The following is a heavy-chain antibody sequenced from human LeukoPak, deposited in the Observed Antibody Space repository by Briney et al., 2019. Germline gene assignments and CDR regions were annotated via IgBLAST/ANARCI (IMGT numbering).Heavy chain of an antibody. J-gene: IGHJ4*02. D-gene: IGHD5-24*01. CDR1: GGSISSYY. V-gene: IGHV4-59*08. CDR2: IYYSGST. CDR3: ARRRDGYNFGSFYFDY. Sequence: SETLSLTCTVSGGSISSYYWSWIRQPPGMGLEWIGYIYYSGSTNYNPSLKSRVTTSVDTSKNQFSLSLNSVTAADTAVYYCARRRDGYNFGSFYFDYWGQGILVTVSS.